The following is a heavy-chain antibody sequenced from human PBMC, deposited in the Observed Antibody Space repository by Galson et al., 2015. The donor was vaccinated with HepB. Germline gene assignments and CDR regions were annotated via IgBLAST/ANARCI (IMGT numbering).Heavy chain of an antibody. CDR3: AMSSIAARFDY. J-gene: IGHJ4*02. Sequence: SVKVSCKASGYTFTSYYMHWVRQAPGQGLEWMGIINPSGGSTSYAQKFQGRVTMTRDTSTSTVYMELSSLRSEDTAVYYCAMSSIAARFDYWGQGTLVTVSS. CDR2: INPSGGST. D-gene: IGHD6-6*01. V-gene: IGHV1-46*01. CDR1: GYTFTSYY.